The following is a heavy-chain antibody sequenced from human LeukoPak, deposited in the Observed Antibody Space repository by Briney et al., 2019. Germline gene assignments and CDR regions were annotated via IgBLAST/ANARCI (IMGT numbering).Heavy chain of an antibody. J-gene: IGHJ2*01. CDR1: GGSISSSHW. Sequence: SETLSLTCAVSGGSISSSHWWSWVRQPPGKGLEWIGEIYHTGSTNYNPSLKSRVTISVDKSKNQFSLKLSSVTAADTAVYYCARHFDGIAVAGYWYFDLWGRGTLVTVSS. CDR3: ARHFDGIAVAGYWYFDL. CDR2: IYHTGST. D-gene: IGHD6-19*01. V-gene: IGHV4-4*02.